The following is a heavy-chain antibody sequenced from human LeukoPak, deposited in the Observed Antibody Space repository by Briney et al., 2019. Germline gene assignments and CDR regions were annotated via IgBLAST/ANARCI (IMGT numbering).Heavy chain of an antibody. CDR3: AREEGKTFCGGDCSSVY. V-gene: IGHV3-21*01. J-gene: IGHJ4*02. CDR2: ITSGSSYI. CDR1: GFTFSSYT. D-gene: IGHD2-21*02. Sequence: KPGGSLRLSYAASGFTFSSYTMKWVRQAPGKGLEWVSSITSGSSYIYYADSVKGRFTISRDNAKNSLYLQMSSLRAEDTAVYYCAREEGKTFCGGDCSSVYWGQGTLVTVSS.